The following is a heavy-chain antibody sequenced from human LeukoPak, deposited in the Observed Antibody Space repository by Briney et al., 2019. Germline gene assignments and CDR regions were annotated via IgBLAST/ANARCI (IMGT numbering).Heavy chain of an antibody. Sequence: GSLRLSCAASGFSVSTNYMSWIRQPPGKGLEWIGEINHSGSTNYNPSLKSRVTISVDTSKNQFSLKLSSVTAADTAVYYCASSGSGGSDYWGQGTLVTVSS. CDR1: GFSVSTNY. CDR2: INHSGST. D-gene: IGHD1-26*01. CDR3: ASSGSGGSDY. J-gene: IGHJ4*02. V-gene: IGHV4-34*01.